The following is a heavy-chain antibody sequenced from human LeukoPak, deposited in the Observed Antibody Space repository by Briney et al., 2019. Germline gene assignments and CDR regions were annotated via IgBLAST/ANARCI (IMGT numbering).Heavy chain of an antibody. V-gene: IGHV3-30-3*01. CDR3: ARAGYGDYVPAFDY. D-gene: IGHD4-17*01. Sequence: GGSLRLSCAASGFTFSSYAMHWVRQAPGKGLEWVAVISYDGSNKYYADSVKGRFTISRDNSKNMLYLQMNSLRAEDTAVYYCARAGYGDYVPAFDYWGQGTLVTVSS. CDR1: GFTFSSYA. J-gene: IGHJ4*02. CDR2: ISYDGSNK.